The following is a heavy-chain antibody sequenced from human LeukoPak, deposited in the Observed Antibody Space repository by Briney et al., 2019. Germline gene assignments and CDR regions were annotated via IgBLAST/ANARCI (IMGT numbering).Heavy chain of an antibody. V-gene: IGHV1-18*01. CDR2: INPVSGNT. J-gene: IGHJ4*02. CDR1: GYTFTSYG. Sequence: ASVKVSCKASGYTFTSYGISWVRQAPGQGLEWMGIINPVSGNTDYAQKFQGRVTMTRDLSTNTPYMELSGLKSEDTAVYYCAREREQELYDYWGQGTLVTVSS. D-gene: IGHD1/OR15-1a*01. CDR3: AREREQELYDY.